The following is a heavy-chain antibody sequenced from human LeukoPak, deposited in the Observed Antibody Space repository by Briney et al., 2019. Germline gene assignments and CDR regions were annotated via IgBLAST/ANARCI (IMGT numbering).Heavy chain of an antibody. CDR3: ARGYCSGGSCPEDY. D-gene: IGHD2-15*01. Sequence: PGGSLRLSCAASGFTFSSYSMNWVRQAPGKGLEWVSSISSSSSYIYYADSMKGRFTISRDNAKNSLYLQMNSLRAEDTAVYYCARGYCSGGSCPEDYWGQGTLVTVSS. CDR1: GFTFSSYS. V-gene: IGHV3-21*01. J-gene: IGHJ4*02. CDR2: ISSSSSYI.